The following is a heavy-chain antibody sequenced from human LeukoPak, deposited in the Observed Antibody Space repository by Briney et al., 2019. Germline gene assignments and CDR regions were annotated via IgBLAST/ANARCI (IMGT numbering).Heavy chain of an antibody. D-gene: IGHD2-2*01. Sequence: ASVTVSCKASGYTFTGYYIHWVRQAPGQGLEWMGWINPNSGDTHYAQKFQGRVTMTRDTSISTAYLDLNSLISDDTAVYYCARVQYKLLSEGSWLDPWGQGTLVTVSS. J-gene: IGHJ5*02. V-gene: IGHV1-2*02. CDR3: ARVQYKLLSEGSWLDP. CDR1: GYTFTGYY. CDR2: INPNSGDT.